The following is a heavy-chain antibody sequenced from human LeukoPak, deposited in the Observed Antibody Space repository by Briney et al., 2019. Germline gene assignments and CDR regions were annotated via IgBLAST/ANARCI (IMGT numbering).Heavy chain of an antibody. Sequence: GGSLRLSCTASGFTFGDYAMSWFRQAPGKGLEWVGLIRSKAFGETTEHAASVKGRFTISRDDSKSIAYLQMNSLKAEDTAVYYCEASSKWPGHLAYWGQGTLVTVSS. CDR1: GFTFGDYA. CDR3: EASSKWPGHLAY. D-gene: IGHD6-19*01. J-gene: IGHJ4*02. V-gene: IGHV3-49*03. CDR2: IRSKAFGETT.